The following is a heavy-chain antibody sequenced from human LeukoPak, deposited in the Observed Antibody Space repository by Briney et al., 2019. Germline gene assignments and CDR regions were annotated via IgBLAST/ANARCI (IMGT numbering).Heavy chain of an antibody. D-gene: IGHD3-16*01. V-gene: IGHV3-7*01. J-gene: IGHJ2*01. CDR3: ARGGGSGYFDL. Sequence: PGGSLRLSCAASGFIFSNYWMSWVRQAPGKGPEWLTNIKEDGSEKYYVDSVKGRFTISRDNAKNSLYLQMNSLRAEDTAVYYCARGGGSGYFDLWGRGTLVTVSS. CDR1: GFIFSNYW. CDR2: IKEDGSEK.